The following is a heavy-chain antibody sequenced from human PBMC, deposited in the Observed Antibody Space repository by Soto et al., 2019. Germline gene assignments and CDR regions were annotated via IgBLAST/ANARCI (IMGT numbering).Heavy chain of an antibody. CDR1: SYTFASYG. Sequence: SGKVCFRASSYTFASYGIHWVRQAPVQGLEWMGWISAYSGNTNSAQRLQGRVAMTRDTSTSTAFMEMRRLTSVDTAVYYCARERDDSSWSSPEYLQFWGQGTLVTVSS. J-gene: IGHJ1*01. D-gene: IGHD6-13*01. CDR3: ARERDDSSWSSPEYLQF. CDR2: ISAYSGNT. V-gene: IGHV1-18*01.